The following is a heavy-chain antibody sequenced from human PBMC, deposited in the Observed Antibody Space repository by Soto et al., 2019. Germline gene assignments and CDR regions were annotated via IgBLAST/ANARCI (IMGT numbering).Heavy chain of an antibody. CDR2: INPNTGDT. CDR3: ARQQDRGIVAAGFDY. D-gene: IGHD6-13*01. V-gene: IGHV1-2*02. J-gene: IGHJ4*02. CDR1: GYTFTGYY. Sequence: ASVKVSCKASGYTFTGYYMHWVRQAPGQGLEWMGWINPNTGDTNYAQKFQGRVTMTRDTSISTAYMELSRLRSDDTAVYYCARQQDRGIVAAGFDYWGQGTLVTVSS.